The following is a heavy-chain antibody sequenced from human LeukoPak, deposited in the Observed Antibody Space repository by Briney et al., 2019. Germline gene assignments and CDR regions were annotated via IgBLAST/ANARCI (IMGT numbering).Heavy chain of an antibody. Sequence: SETLSLTCSVSGGSISSSSYYWGWIRQPPGKGLEWIGCISYSGNTYYNPSLKSRVTISVDTSKKQFSLKLTSVTAADTAFYYCARDSSGFYYARMLNYWGQGTLVTVSS. CDR2: ISYSGNT. CDR3: ARDSSGFYYARMLNY. CDR1: GGSISSSSYY. V-gene: IGHV4-39*07. J-gene: IGHJ4*02. D-gene: IGHD3-22*01.